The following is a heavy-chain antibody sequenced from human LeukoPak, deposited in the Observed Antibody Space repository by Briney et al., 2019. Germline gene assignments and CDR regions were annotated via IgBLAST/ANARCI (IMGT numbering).Heavy chain of an antibody. D-gene: IGHD3-3*01. CDR2: TYYSGST. Sequence: SETLSLTCTVSGGSISSYYWSWIRQPPGKGLEWIGYTYYSGSTNYNPSLKSRVTISVDTSKNQFSLKLSSVTAADTAVYYCARAPVGYYGYYGMDVWGQGTTVTVSS. CDR1: GGSISSYY. V-gene: IGHV4-59*01. J-gene: IGHJ6*02. CDR3: ARAPVGYYGYYGMDV.